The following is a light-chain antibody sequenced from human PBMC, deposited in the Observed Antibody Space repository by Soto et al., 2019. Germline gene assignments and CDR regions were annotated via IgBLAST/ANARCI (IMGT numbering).Light chain of an antibody. CDR1: SSNIGTGYD. Sequence: QSVLTQPPSVSGAPGQRVTISCTGSSSNIGTGYDVHWYQQLPGTAPKLLIYRNNQRPSGVPDRFSGSKSGTSASLAISGLRSEDEADYYCAAWDDSLSGWVFGGGTKVTVL. CDR3: AAWDDSLSGWV. CDR2: RNN. J-gene: IGLJ3*02. V-gene: IGLV1-47*01.